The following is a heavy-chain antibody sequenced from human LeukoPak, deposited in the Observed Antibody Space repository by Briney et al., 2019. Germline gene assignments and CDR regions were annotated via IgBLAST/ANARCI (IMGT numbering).Heavy chain of an antibody. CDR2: FDPEDGET. V-gene: IGHV1-24*01. Sequence: ASVKVSCKVSGNTLTELSMHWVRQALGKGLEWMGGFDPEDGETIYAQKFQGRVTMTEDTSTDTAYMELSSLRSEDTAVYYCATILRFLEWSSHWFDPWGQGTLVTVSS. CDR3: ATILRFLEWSSHWFDP. J-gene: IGHJ5*02. D-gene: IGHD3-3*01. CDR1: GNTLTELS.